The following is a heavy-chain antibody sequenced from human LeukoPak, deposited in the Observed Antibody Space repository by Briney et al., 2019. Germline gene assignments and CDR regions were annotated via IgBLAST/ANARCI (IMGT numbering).Heavy chain of an antibody. V-gene: IGHV1-2*02. CDR3: ARTYGSGGSCYPNWFDP. J-gene: IGHJ5*02. Sequence: ASVKVSCKASGYTFTGYYMHWVRQAPGQGLEWMGWINPNSGGTNYAQKFQGRVTMTRDTSISTAYMELSRLRSDDTALYYCARTYGSGGSCYPNWFDPWGQGTLVTVSS. CDR2: INPNSGGT. CDR1: GYTFTGYY. D-gene: IGHD2-15*01.